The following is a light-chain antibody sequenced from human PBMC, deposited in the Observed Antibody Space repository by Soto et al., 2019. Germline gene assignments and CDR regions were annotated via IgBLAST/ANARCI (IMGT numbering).Light chain of an antibody. CDR1: QSLLHSNGYNY. CDR2: LGS. CDR3: MQALQTPT. V-gene: IGKV2-28*01. Sequence: EIVLTQSPPSLPVTPGEPASIACRSSQSLLHSNGYNYLDWYLQKPGQSPQPLIFLGSNRASGVTDRFSGSGSGTDFTLKISRVEAEDVGVYYCMQALQTPTFGGGTKVEIK. J-gene: IGKJ4*01.